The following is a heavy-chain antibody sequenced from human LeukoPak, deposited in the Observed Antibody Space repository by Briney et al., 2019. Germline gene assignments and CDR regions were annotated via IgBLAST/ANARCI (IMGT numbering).Heavy chain of an antibody. D-gene: IGHD4-23*01. CDR2: INPYSGGT. CDR1: GYTFTGYY. CDR3: ARAPVASEFDY. Sequence: ASVKVSCKASGYTFTGYYVHWLRQAPGQGPEWMGWINPYSGGTNYEQTFQGRVTMTRDTSIATVYMELSRLKSDDTAMYYCARAPVASEFDYWGQGAQVTVSS. V-gene: IGHV1-2*02. J-gene: IGHJ4*02.